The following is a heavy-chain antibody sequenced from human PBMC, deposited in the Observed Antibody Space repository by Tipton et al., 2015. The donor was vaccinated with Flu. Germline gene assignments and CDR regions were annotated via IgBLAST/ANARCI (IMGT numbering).Heavy chain of an antibody. Sequence: QLVQSGAEVKKTGSSVKVSCKASGYTFTYRYLHWVRQAPGQALEWMGWITPFNGNTNYAQKFQDRVTNTRDRSMSTAYMELSSLRSEDTAMYYCARWVGAQGAFGIWGQGTMVTVSS. J-gene: IGHJ3*02. D-gene: IGHD1-26*01. CDR1: GYTFTYRY. V-gene: IGHV1-45*02. CDR3: ARWVGAQGAFGI. CDR2: ITPFNGNT.